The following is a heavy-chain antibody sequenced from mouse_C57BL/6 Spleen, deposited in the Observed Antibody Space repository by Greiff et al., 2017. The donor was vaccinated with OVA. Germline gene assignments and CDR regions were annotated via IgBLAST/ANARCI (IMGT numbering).Heavy chain of an antibody. CDR1: GFSLSTFGMG. J-gene: IGHJ3*01. CDR3: ARIYDYYFAD. V-gene: IGHV8-8*01. CDR2: IWWDDAT. D-gene: IGHD2-4*01. Sequence: QVTLKVSGPGILQPSQSLSLTCSFSGFSLSTFGMGVGWIRQPSGMGLEWLVHIWWDDATYSNPALKSRLTISKDTSKNQVFLKIANVDTADTATYYCARIYDYYFADWGKGTLVTVSA.